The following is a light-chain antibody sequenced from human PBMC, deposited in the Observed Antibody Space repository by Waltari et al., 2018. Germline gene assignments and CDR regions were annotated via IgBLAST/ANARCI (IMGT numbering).Light chain of an antibody. J-gene: IGKJ1*01. Sequence: SGRASQSLSMALAGDHEKPGQAPRLLSEGVSTRATGVPDRCSGSGSGTDFSLTITRLEPEDFAVYDCQHYVRLPVTFGQGTKVDIK. V-gene: IGKV3-20*01. CDR2: GVS. CDR1: QSLSMA. CDR3: QHYVRLPVT.